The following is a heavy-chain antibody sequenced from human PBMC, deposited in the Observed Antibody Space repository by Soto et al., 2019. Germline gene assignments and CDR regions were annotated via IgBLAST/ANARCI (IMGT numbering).Heavy chain of an antibody. Sequence: SETLSLTCTVSGGSISSGDYYWSWIRQPPGKGLEWIGYIYYSGSTYYNPSLKSRVTISVDTSKNQFSLKLSSVTAADTAVYYCARDRVHDYGGNSILFDYWGQGTLVTVSS. D-gene: IGHD4-17*01. CDR2: IYYSGST. J-gene: IGHJ4*02. CDR1: GGSISSGDYY. CDR3: ARDRVHDYGGNSILFDY. V-gene: IGHV4-30-4*01.